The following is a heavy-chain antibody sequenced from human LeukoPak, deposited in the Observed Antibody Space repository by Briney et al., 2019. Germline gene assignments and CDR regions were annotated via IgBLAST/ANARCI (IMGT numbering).Heavy chain of an antibody. J-gene: IGHJ4*02. CDR3: ARAGPSSSWHQFDY. CDR1: GPSITTYM. Sequence: GGSLRLSCAASGPSITTYMMNWVRQAPGKGLEWVSVIYSGGRSYYADSVKGRFTISRDNSKNTLYLQMNSLRVEDTAVYYCARAGPSSSWHQFDYWGQGTLVTVSS. D-gene: IGHD6-13*01. CDR2: IYSGGRS. V-gene: IGHV3-66*01.